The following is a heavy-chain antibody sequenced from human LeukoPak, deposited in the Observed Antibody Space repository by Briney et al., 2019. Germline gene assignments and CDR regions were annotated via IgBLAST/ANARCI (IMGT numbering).Heavy chain of an antibody. CDR1: GFTFSSYA. CDR2: ISYDGSNK. Sequence: PGGSLRLSCAASGFTFSSYAMHWVRQAPGKGLEWVAVISYDGSNKYYADSVKGRFTISRDNSKNTLYLQMNSLRAEDTAVYYCARDLYSSSSGFLIDYWGQGTLVTVSS. V-gene: IGHV3-30-3*01. CDR3: ARDLYSSSSGFLIDY. D-gene: IGHD6-6*01. J-gene: IGHJ4*02.